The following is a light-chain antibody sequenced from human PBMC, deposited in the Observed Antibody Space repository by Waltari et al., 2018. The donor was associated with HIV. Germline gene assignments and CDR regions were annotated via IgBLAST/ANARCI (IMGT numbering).Light chain of an antibody. V-gene: IGLV3-9*01. CDR1: NIGSKN. Sequence: SYELTQPLSVSVALGQTARIICGGDNIGSKNVHWYQQRQGQAPVLVIYRDNNRPSGIPERFSGSKSGNTATLTISRAQAGDEADYHCQLWDRSTGVFGGGTKLTVL. CDR3: QLWDRSTGV. CDR2: RDN. J-gene: IGLJ3*02.